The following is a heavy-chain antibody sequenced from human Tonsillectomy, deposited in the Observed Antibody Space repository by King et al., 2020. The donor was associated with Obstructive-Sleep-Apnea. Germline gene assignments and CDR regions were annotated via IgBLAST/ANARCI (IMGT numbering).Heavy chain of an antibody. CDR1: GFTFSRYA. J-gene: IGHJ4*02. D-gene: IGHD6-13*01. V-gene: IGHV3-23*04. CDR3: AGHKAAAGAFDY. CDR2: ISGSGGST. Sequence: VQLVESGGGLVQPGGSLRLSCAASGFTFSRYAMSWVRQAPGKGLEWVSGISGSGGSTYYADSVKGRFTISRDNSKNTLYLQMNSLRAEDTAVHYCAGHKAAAGAFDYWGQGTLVTVSS.